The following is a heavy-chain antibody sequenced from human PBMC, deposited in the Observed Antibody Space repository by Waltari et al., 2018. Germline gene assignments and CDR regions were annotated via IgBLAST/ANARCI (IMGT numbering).Heavy chain of an antibody. CDR2: INYRGTT. V-gene: IGHV4-39*07. J-gene: IGHJ6*03. D-gene: IGHD2-2*02. CDR3: ARVLRSDVPAAIQGYYYYMDV. CDR1: GGSISSSSSY. Sequence: QLQLQEPGPGLVKPSETLSLPCTVSGGSISSSSSYWGWSRQPPGRGLEWIGSINYRGTTSYNPSLKSRVTISVDPSKNQFSLKLSSVTAADTAVYYCARVLRSDVPAAIQGYYYYMDVWGKGTTVTISS.